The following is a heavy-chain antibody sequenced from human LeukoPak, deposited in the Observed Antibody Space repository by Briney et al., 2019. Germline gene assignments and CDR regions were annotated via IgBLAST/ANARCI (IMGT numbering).Heavy chain of an antibody. J-gene: IGHJ4*02. D-gene: IGHD3-3*01. CDR1: GYTFTGYY. Sequence: ASVKVSCKASGYTFTGYYMHWVRQAPGQGLEWMGWINPNSGGTNYAQKFQGRVTMTRDTSISTAYMELSRLRSDDTAVYYCAKDYSFTIFGVGNFDYWGQGTLVTVSS. CDR2: INPNSGGT. CDR3: AKDYSFTIFGVGNFDY. V-gene: IGHV1-2*02.